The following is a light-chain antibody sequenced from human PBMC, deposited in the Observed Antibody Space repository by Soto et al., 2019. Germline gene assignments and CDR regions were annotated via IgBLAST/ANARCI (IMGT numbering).Light chain of an antibody. V-gene: IGKV1-39*01. CDR2: AAS. CDR3: QQSSNSPMYT. CDR1: QSIAYY. Sequence: DIQMTQSPSSLSASVGDRVTITCRAGQSIAYYLNWFQQKPGKAPKLLIYAASSLQSGVPSRFSGSGSGTDFTLTISSLQPEDFATYYCQQSSNSPMYTFGQGTKLYVK. J-gene: IGKJ2*01.